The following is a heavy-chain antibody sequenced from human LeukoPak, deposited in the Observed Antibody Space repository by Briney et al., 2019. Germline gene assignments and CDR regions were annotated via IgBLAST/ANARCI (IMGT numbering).Heavy chain of an antibody. Sequence: PSETLSLTCTVSGGSISSSSYYWSWIRQPPGKGLEWIGEINHSGSTNYNPSLKSRVTISVDTSKNQFSLKLSSVTAADTAVYYCARKSSGYSLWFGGYYYMDVWGKGTTVTISS. CDR3: ARKSSGYSLWFGGYYYMDV. CDR1: GGSISSSSYY. V-gene: IGHV4-39*07. D-gene: IGHD5-18*01. CDR2: INHSGST. J-gene: IGHJ6*03.